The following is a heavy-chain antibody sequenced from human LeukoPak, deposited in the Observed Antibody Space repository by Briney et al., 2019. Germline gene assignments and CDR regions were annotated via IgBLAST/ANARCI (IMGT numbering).Heavy chain of an antibody. CDR2: IYYSGST. V-gene: IGHV4-59*12. D-gene: IGHD2-15*01. CDR3: ARDKGYCSGGSCYSSDDAFDI. J-gene: IGHJ3*02. Sequence: PSETLSLTCTASGGSISSYYWSWIRQPPGKGLEWIGYIYYSGSTNYNPSLKSRVTMSVDRSKNQFSLKLSSVTAADTAVYYCARDKGYCSGGSCYSSDDAFDIWGQGTMVTVSS. CDR1: GGSISSYY.